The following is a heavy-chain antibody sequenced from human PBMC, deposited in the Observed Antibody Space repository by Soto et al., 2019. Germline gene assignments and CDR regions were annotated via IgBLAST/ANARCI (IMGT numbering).Heavy chain of an antibody. CDR1: GYTFTSYG. Sequence: ASVKVSCKASGYTFTSYGISWVRQAPGQGLEWMGWISAYNGNTNYAQKLQGRVTMTTDTSASTAYMELRSLRSDDTAVYYCARVVGVVPAAMRLNWFDPWGQGTLVTVSS. CDR2: ISAYNGNT. CDR3: ARVVGVVPAAMRLNWFDP. J-gene: IGHJ5*02. D-gene: IGHD2-2*01. V-gene: IGHV1-18*04.